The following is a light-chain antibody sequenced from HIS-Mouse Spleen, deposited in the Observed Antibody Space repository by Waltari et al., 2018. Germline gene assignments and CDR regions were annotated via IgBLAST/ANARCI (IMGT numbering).Light chain of an antibody. CDR2: EDS. V-gene: IGLV3-10*01. CDR1: ALPKHS. Sequence: SYELTQPPSVSVSPGQTARLTCSGDALPKHSAYWYQQKSGQAPVLVSYEDSKRPSGIPERFSGSSSGTMATLTISGAQVEDEADYYCYSTDSSGNHRVFGGGTKLTVL. J-gene: IGLJ2*01. CDR3: YSTDSSGNHRV.